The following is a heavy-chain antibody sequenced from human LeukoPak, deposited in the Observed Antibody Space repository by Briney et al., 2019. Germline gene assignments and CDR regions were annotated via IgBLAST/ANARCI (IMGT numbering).Heavy chain of an antibody. D-gene: IGHD1-26*01. Sequence: SVKVSCKASGGTFSRYAITWVRQAPGLGLESMGGIIPIFGSAYYVQKFQGRVTITADESTSTVYMELSSLRSEDTAVYYCAREVGRGFDYWGQGTLVTVSS. CDR3: AREVGRGFDY. J-gene: IGHJ4*02. CDR2: IIPIFGSA. CDR1: GGTFSRYA. V-gene: IGHV1-69*13.